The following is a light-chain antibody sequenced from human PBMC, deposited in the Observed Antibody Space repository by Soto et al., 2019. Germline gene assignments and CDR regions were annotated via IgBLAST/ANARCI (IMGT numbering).Light chain of an antibody. CDR2: DAS. V-gene: IGKV1-5*01. CDR1: QSITTW. Sequence: DIQMTQSPSTLSASVGDRVTITCRASQSITTWLAWYQQKPGKAPKLLIYDASKLEIGVPSRFSGSGSGTEFTLTISSLQPDDFASYYCQQYSSYWTFGQGTKLDIK. CDR3: QQYSSYWT. J-gene: IGKJ1*01.